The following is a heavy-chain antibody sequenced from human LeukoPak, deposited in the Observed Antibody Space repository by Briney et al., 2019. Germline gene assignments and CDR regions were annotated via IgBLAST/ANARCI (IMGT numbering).Heavy chain of an antibody. CDR3: ARGGSFHDAFDI. CDR1: GYTFTSYY. J-gene: IGHJ3*02. V-gene: IGHV1-46*01. Sequence: ASVKVPCKASGYTFTSYYMHWVRQAPGQGLEWMGIINPSGGSTSYAQKFQGRVTMTRDMSTSTVYMELSSLRSEDTAVYYCARGGSFHDAFDIWGQGTMVTVSS. CDR2: INPSGGST. D-gene: IGHD6-13*01.